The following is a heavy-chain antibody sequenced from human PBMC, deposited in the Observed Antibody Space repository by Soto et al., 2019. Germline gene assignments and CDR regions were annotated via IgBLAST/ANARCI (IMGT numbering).Heavy chain of an antibody. V-gene: IGHV3-74*01. Sequence: GGSLRLSCAAAGFTFSNYCSHWVRQAPGKGLVWVSRINSDGSSTSYADSVKGRFTTSRDNAKNTLYLQMNSLRAEDTAVYYCAIRASCYDSSGYFEYWGQGTLVTVSS. CDR1: GFTFSNYC. J-gene: IGHJ4*02. D-gene: IGHD3-22*01. CDR2: INSDGSST. CDR3: AIRASCYDSSGYFEY.